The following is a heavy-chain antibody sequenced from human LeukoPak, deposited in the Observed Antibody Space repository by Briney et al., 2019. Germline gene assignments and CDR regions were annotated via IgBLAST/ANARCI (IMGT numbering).Heavy chain of an antibody. CDR1: GGTLSNYA. D-gene: IGHD3-10*01. CDR2: IIPTLDTT. CDR3: AGESFSRRAGITMVRGVITY. V-gene: IGHV1-69*11. Sequence: SVKVSCKASGGTLSNYAINWVRQAPGQGLEWMGRIIPTLDTTNYAQKFQGRVTIITDESTSTAYMELITLRSGDTAVYYCAGESFSRRAGITMVRGVITYWGQGTLVTVSS. J-gene: IGHJ4*02.